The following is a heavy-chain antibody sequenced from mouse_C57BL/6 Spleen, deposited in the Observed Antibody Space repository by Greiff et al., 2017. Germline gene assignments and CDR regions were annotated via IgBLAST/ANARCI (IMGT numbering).Heavy chain of an antibody. CDR3: SNSGVNYFDY. J-gene: IGHJ2*01. V-gene: IGHV14-3*01. CDR2: IDPANGNT. CDR1: GFNIKNTY. Sequence: VQLQQSVAELVRPGASVKLSCTASGFNIKNTYMYWVKQRPEQGLEWIGRIDPANGNTKYAPKFQGKATLTADTSSNTAYPPLSSLTSLDTAISYCSNSGVNYFDYWGQGTTLTVSS. D-gene: IGHD3-2*02.